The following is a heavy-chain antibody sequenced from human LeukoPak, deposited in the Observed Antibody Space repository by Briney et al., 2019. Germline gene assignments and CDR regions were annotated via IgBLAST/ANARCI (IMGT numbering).Heavy chain of an antibody. D-gene: IGHD3-16*01. J-gene: IGHJ4*02. CDR3: ARDVIRFGNQLDY. Sequence: AGGSLRLSCAASGFTFSSYGMHWVRQAPGKGLEWVAVISYDGSNKYYADSVKGRFTISRDNSKNTLYLQMNSLRAEDTAVYYCARDVIRFGNQLDYWGQGTLVTVSS. CDR1: GFTFSSYG. V-gene: IGHV3-30*19. CDR2: ISYDGSNK.